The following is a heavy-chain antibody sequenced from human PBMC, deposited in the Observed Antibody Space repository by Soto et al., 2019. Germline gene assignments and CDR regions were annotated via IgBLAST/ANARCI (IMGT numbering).Heavy chain of an antibody. CDR2: ISYDGSNK. V-gene: IGHV3-30-3*01. CDR3: AGGLMEGITGTNYDYYGMDV. J-gene: IGHJ6*02. D-gene: IGHD1-20*01. Sequence: QVQLVESGGGVVQPGRSLRLSCAASGFTFSSYAMHWVRQAPGKGLEWVAVISYDGSNKYYADSVKGRFTISRDNSKNTLYLQMNSLRAEDTAVYYCAGGLMEGITGTNYDYYGMDVWGQGTTVTVSS. CDR1: GFTFSSYA.